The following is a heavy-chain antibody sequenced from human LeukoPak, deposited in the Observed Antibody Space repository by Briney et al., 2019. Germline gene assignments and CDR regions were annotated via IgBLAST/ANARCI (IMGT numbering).Heavy chain of an antibody. CDR1: GYTFTSYA. CDR2: IIPIFGTA. D-gene: IGHD3-3*01. J-gene: IGHJ4*02. V-gene: IGHV1-69*13. CDR3: ARAPARGITIFGVVIPTYFDY. Sequence: SVKVSCKASGYTFTSYAISWVRQAPGQGLEWMGGIIPIFGTANYAQKFQGRVTITADESTSTAYMELSSLRSEDTAVYYCARAPARGITIFGVVIPTYFDYWGQGTLVTVSS.